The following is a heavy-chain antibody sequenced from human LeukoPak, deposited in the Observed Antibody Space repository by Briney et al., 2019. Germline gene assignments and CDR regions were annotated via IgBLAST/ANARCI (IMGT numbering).Heavy chain of an antibody. CDR2: ISYDGSNK. D-gene: IGHD6-19*01. CDR1: GFIFSNSA. V-gene: IGHV3-30*18. Sequence: QPGRSLRLSCAASGFIFSNSAMHWVRQAPGKGLEWVAVISYDGSNKYYADSVKGRFTISRDNSENTLYLQMNSLRAEDTAVYYCAKDIEEWLVKGGGCFDYWGQGTLVTVSS. CDR3: AKDIEEWLVKGGGCFDY. J-gene: IGHJ4*02.